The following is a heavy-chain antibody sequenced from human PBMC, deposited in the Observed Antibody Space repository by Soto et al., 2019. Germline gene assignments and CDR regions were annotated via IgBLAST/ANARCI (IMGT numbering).Heavy chain of an antibody. D-gene: IGHD3-3*01. CDR1: GYTFTSYY. CDR2: INPSGGST. CDR3: ARDFSLYYDFWSGPPAGWFDP. Sequence: QVQLVQSGAEVKKPGASVKVSCKASGYTFTSYYMHWVRQAPGQGLEWMGIINPSGGSTSYAQKFKGRVTMTRDTSTSTVYMELSSLRSEDTAVYYCARDFSLYYDFWSGPPAGWFDPWGQGTLVTVSS. J-gene: IGHJ5*02. V-gene: IGHV1-46*01.